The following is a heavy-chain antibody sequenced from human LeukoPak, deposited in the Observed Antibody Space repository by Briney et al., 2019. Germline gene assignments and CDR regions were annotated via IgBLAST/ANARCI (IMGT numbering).Heavy chain of an antibody. D-gene: IGHD3-10*01. CDR3: ARVRKLRTRGVMDPLDY. CDR1: GFTFNYYW. J-gene: IGHJ4*02. V-gene: IGHV3-7*01. Sequence: GGSLRLSCAASGFTFNYYWLTWVRQAPGKGLEWVANIQQDGSEKYYVDSVKGRFIISRDNAKTSLYLQMNSLRAEDTAVYYCARVRKLRTRGVMDPLDYWGQGTLVTVSS. CDR2: IQQDGSEK.